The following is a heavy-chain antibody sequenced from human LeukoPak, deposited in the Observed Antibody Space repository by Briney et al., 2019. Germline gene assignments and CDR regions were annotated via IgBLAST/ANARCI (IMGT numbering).Heavy chain of an antibody. D-gene: IGHD3-22*01. CDR1: GYTFTGYY. V-gene: IGHV1-2*02. CDR3: ALDYYDSSGYYGAIDY. CDR2: INPNGGGT. J-gene: IGHJ4*02. Sequence: ASVKVSCKASGYTFTGYYMHWVRQAPGQGLEWMGWINPNGGGTNYAQKFQGRVTMTRDTSISTAYMELSRLRSDDTAVYYCALDYYDSSGYYGAIDYWGQGTLVTVSS.